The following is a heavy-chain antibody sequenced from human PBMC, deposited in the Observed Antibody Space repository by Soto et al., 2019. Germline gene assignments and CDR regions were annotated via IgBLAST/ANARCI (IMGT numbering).Heavy chain of an antibody. CDR2: ISSSSSYI. J-gene: IGHJ4*02. D-gene: IGHD6-19*01. CDR1: GFTFSSYS. CDR3: ARGRAVAPFDY. V-gene: IGHV3-21*01. Sequence: EVQLVESGGGLVKPGGSLRLSCAASGFTFSSYSMNWVRQAPGKGLEWVSSISSSSSYIYYADSVKGRFTISRDNAKNSLYLQMNSLTAEDTAVYYCARGRAVAPFDYWGQGTLVTVSS.